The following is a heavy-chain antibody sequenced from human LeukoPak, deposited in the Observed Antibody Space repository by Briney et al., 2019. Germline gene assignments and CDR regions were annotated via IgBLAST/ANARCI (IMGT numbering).Heavy chain of an antibody. CDR1: GGTFSSYA. CDR2: IIPILGIA. D-gene: IGHD3-10*01. Sequence: SVKVSCKSSGGTFSSYAISWLRQAPGQGLEWMGRIIPILGIANYAQKFQGRVKITADKSTSTAYMELSSLRSEDTAVYYCARDLGVTMVQGDTLGYWGQGTLVTVSS. V-gene: IGHV1-69*04. CDR3: ARDLGVTMVQGDTLGY. J-gene: IGHJ4*02.